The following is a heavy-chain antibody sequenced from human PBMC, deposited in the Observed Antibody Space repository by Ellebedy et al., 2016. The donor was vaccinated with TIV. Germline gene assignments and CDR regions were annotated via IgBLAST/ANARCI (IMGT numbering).Heavy chain of an antibody. D-gene: IGHD3-10*01. J-gene: IGHJ4*02. Sequence: GESLKISCAALGFSLSSFWMSWVRQAPGKGLESVANINHAGSETYYVDSVKGRFTISRDNAKNSLYLQMDSLRAEDTAVYFCARAPRGGTDYWGQGTLVTVSS. CDR2: INHAGSET. CDR3: ARAPRGGTDY. CDR1: GFSLSSFW. V-gene: IGHV3-7*03.